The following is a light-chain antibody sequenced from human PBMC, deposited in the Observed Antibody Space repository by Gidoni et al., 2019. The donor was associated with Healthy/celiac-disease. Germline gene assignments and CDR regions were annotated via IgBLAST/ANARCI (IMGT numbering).Light chain of an antibody. J-gene: IGLJ2*01. CDR1: SSDVGGYNY. CDR2: DVS. Sequence: SALTHPASVSGSPGQPLPISCPGTSSDVGGYNYVSWYQQHPGKAPKLMIYDVSNRPSGVSNRFSGSKSGNTASLTISGLQAEDEADYYCSSYTSSSTLVFGGGTKLTVL. CDR3: SSYTSSSTLV. V-gene: IGLV2-14*03.